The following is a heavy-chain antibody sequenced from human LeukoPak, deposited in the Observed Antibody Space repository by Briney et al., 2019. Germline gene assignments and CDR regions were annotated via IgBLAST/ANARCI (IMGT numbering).Heavy chain of an antibody. CDR3: ARGRIAVAGTRDV. V-gene: IGHV4-59*12. CDR2: IYYSGST. D-gene: IGHD6-19*01. J-gene: IGHJ6*04. CDR1: GGSISSYY. Sequence: SETLSLTCTVSGGSISSYYWSWIRQPPGKGLEWIGSIYYSGSTYYNPSLKSRVTMSVDTSKSQFSLKLSSVTAADTAVYYCARGRIAVAGTRDVWGKGTTVTISS.